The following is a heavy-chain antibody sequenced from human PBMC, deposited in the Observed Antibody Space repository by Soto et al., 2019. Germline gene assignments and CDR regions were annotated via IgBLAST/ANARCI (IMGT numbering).Heavy chain of an antibody. CDR1: GGSISRVSYF. CDR3: ARMGKLWGPPWYYGMDV. J-gene: IGHJ6*02. Sequence: SATLSLTCTVSGGSISRVSYFWGWILQPPGKGLEWIGSIYYSGSTYYNPSLKSRVTISVDTSKNQFSLKLSSVTAADTAVYYCARMGKLWGPPWYYGMDVWGQGTTVT. D-gene: IGHD5-18*01. V-gene: IGHV4-39*01. CDR2: IYYSGST.